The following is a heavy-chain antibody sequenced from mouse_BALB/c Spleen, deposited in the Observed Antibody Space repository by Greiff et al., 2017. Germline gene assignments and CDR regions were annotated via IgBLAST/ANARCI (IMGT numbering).Heavy chain of an antibody. V-gene: IGHV1-31*01. D-gene: IGHD2-2*01. CDR1: GYSFTGYY. J-gene: IGHJ4*01. Sequence: EVQVVESGPELVKPGASVKISCKASGYSFTGYYMHWVKQSHVKSLEWIGRINPYNGATSYNQNFKDKASLTVDKSSSTAYMELHSLTSEDSAVYYCARGYDVYAMDYWGQGTSVTVSS. CDR3: ARGYDVYAMDY. CDR2: INPYNGAT.